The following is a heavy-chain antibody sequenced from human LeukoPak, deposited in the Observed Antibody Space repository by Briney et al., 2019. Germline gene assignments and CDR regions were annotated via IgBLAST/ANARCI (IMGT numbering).Heavy chain of an antibody. CDR2: MSFSGST. Sequence: PSETLSLTCTVSRSSISSYYWSWIRQPPGKGLEWIGYMSFSGSTNYNPSLKSRVTMSVDTSKNQLSLKLSSVTAADTAVFYCARGAGYCSSTSCSSVFDSWGQGTLVTVSS. J-gene: IGHJ4*02. CDR1: RSSISSYY. D-gene: IGHD2-2*01. CDR3: ARGAGYCSSTSCSSVFDS. V-gene: IGHV4-59*01.